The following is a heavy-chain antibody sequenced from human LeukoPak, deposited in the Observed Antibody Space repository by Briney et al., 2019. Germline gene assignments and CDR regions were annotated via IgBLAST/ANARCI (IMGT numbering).Heavy chain of an antibody. CDR2: ISSSGGTI. J-gene: IGHJ4*02. Sequence: GGSLRLSCAASGFTVSRNYMTWVRQAPGKGLEWVSYISSSGGTIYYADSVKGRFTISRDNAKNSLYLQMSSLRDEDTAVYYCARGSDNMVRGVSDYWGQGTLVTVSS. CDR1: GFTVSRNY. D-gene: IGHD3-10*01. V-gene: IGHV3-48*02. CDR3: ARGSDNMVRGVSDY.